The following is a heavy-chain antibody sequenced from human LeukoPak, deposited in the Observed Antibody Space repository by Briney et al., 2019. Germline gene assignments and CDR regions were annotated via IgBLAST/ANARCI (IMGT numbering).Heavy chain of an antibody. J-gene: IGHJ5*02. D-gene: IGHD6-13*01. Sequence: ASVKVSCKASGGTFSSHAISWVRQAPGQGLEWMGWISAYNGNTNYAQKLQGRVTMTTDTSTSTAYMELRSLRSDDTAVYYCARDGIAAAGRRFDPWGQGTLVTVSS. V-gene: IGHV1-18*01. CDR1: GGTFSSHA. CDR2: ISAYNGNT. CDR3: ARDGIAAAGRRFDP.